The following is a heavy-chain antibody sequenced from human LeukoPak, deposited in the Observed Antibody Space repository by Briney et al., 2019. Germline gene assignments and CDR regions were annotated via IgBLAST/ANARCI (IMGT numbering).Heavy chain of an antibody. CDR1: GYTFTSYY. Sequence: GASVKVSCKASGYTFTSYYIHWVRQAPGQGLEWMGWINPNSGGTNYAQKFQGRVTMTRDASISTAYMELSRLRSDDTAVYYCARAFEWELLLGDYWGQGTLVTVSS. D-gene: IGHD1-26*01. CDR2: INPNSGGT. V-gene: IGHV1-2*02. J-gene: IGHJ4*02. CDR3: ARAFEWELLLGDY.